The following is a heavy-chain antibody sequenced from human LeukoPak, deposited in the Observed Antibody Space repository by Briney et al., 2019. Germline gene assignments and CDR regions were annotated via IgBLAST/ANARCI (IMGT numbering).Heavy chain of an antibody. Sequence: ASVKVSCKASGYTFTTFKISWVRQAPGQGLEWMGWVNPNSGDTGYAQQIQGRVNLTRNTAIATAYMEPSSLKSEDTAVYYCARVDTGLTYWGQGTLIIVSS. V-gene: IGHV1-8*02. D-gene: IGHD2-8*02. J-gene: IGHJ4*02. CDR2: VNPNSGDT. CDR1: GYTFTTFK. CDR3: ARVDTGLTY.